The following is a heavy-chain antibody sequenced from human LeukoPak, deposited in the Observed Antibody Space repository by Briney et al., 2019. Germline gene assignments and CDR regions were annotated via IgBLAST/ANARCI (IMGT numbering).Heavy chain of an antibody. D-gene: IGHD4-17*01. CDR1: GGSISSNSYY. V-gene: IGHV4-61*05. Sequence: SETLSLTCTVSGGSISSNSYYWGWVRQPPGKGLEWIGYIYYRGSTNYNPSLKSRVTFSVDTSKNQFSLKLNSVTAADTAVYYCARGGDYGDLRYFDYWGQGTLVTVSS. CDR2: IYYRGST. CDR3: ARGGDYGDLRYFDY. J-gene: IGHJ4*02.